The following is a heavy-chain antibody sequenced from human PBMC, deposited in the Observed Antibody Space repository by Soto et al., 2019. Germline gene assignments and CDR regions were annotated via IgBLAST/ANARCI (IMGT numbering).Heavy chain of an antibody. J-gene: IGHJ1*01. CDR3: VKDDGGYPSTAPH. Sequence: EVQLLESGGGLVQPGGSLRLSCAASGITISNYPLSWFRQPPGKGLDWVSGISGSGDRTYYADSAKGRFTISKDISKNSLSLQLDNLGVEDTAVYFCVKDDGGYPSTAPHWGQGTLVTVSS. CDR1: GITISNYP. CDR2: ISGSGDRT. D-gene: IGHD3-22*01. V-gene: IGHV3-23*01.